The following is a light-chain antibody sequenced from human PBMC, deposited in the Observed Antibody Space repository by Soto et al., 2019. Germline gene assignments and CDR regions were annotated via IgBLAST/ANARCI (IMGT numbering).Light chain of an antibody. J-gene: IGKJ1*01. Sequence: EILMTQSPAALSVSPGERATLSCRASQSVSSSSLAWYQQKPGQPPRLLIYGASTRATGIPARFSGSGSGTEFTLTISSLQSEDFAVYYCQQYNKWPLTFGQGTKVEIK. CDR1: QSVSSS. V-gene: IGKV3-15*01. CDR2: GAS. CDR3: QQYNKWPLT.